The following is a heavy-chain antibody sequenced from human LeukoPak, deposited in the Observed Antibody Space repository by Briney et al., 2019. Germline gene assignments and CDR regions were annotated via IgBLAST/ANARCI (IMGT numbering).Heavy chain of an antibody. D-gene: IGHD3-22*01. CDR2: SNQSAST. V-gene: IGHV4-34*01. CDR3: ARGLNYCDNSYQYFLDY. J-gene: IGHJ4*02. Sequence: SETLSLTCTVYGVSFTGYYWIWIRQPPGEGLEWIGESNQSASTSYNPSLKSRVTISVDKSRIHFSVILSSVTAADTAVYYSARGLNYCDNSYQYFLDYWGQGTLVTVSS. CDR1: GVSFTGYY.